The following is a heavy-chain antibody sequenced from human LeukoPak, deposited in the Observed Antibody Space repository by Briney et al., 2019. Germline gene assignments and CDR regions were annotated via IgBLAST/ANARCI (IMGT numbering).Heavy chain of an antibody. CDR1: GFTFSSYA. J-gene: IGHJ4*02. CDR3: AKDTQRAPDTNFGGPRGY. V-gene: IGHV3-23*01. D-gene: IGHD3-3*01. Sequence: QPGGSLRLSCAASGFTFSSYAMSWVRQAPGKGLEWVSAISGSGGSTYYADSVKGRFTISRDNSKNTLYLQMNSLRAEDTAVYYCAKDTQRAPDTNFGGPRGYWGQGTLVAVSS. CDR2: ISGSGGST.